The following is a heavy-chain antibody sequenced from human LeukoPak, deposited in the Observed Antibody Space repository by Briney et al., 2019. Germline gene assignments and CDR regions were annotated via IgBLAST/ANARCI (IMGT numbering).Heavy chain of an antibody. Sequence: PGGSLRLSCAASGFTFSDYYMSWIRQAPGKGLEWVSYISSSDNTIYYADSVKGRFTMSRDNAKNSLYLQMNSLRAEDTAVYYCARVMGHYATDYWGQGTLVTVSS. CDR1: GFTFSDYY. CDR2: ISSSDNTI. V-gene: IGHV3-11*04. CDR3: ARVMGHYATDY. D-gene: IGHD2-2*01. J-gene: IGHJ4*02.